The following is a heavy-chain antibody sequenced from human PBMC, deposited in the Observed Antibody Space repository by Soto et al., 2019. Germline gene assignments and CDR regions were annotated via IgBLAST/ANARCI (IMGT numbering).Heavy chain of an antibody. J-gene: IGHJ6*03. CDR1: GFTFSSYA. CDR2: ISGSGVST. CDR3: AKGINYYYMDV. V-gene: IGHV3-23*01. D-gene: IGHD3-10*01. Sequence: EVQLLESGGHLVQPGGSLRLSCAASGFTFSSYAMSWVRQAPGKGLEWVSTISGSGVSTYYADSVKGRFTISRDNWKNTLYLQMNSLRAEDTAVYYCAKGINYYYMDVWGKGTTVTVSS.